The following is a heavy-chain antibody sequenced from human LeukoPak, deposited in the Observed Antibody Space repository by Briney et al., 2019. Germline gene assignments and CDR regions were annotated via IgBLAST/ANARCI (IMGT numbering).Heavy chain of an antibody. Sequence: SETLSLTCTVSGGSISSYYWSWIRQPPGKGLEWIGYIYYSGSTNYNPSLKSRVNISVDTSKNQFSLKLSSVTAADTAVYYCASLWYPWTLDYWGQGTLVTVSS. CDR2: IYYSGST. CDR1: GGSISSYY. J-gene: IGHJ4*02. CDR3: ASLWYPWTLDY. D-gene: IGHD6-13*01. V-gene: IGHV4-59*01.